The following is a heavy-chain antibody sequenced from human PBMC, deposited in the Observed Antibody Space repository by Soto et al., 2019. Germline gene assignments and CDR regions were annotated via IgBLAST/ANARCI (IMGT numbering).Heavy chain of an antibody. J-gene: IGHJ4*02. D-gene: IGHD3-10*01. CDR2: ITGSGGGDTT. CDR1: GFTFSNYA. CDR3: AKGRGGSGSLTPRVDF. V-gene: IGHV3-23*01. Sequence: EVQLLESGGGLVQPGGSLRLSCAASGFTFSNYAMTWVRQAPGKGLEWVSVITGSGGGDTTSYADSVKGRFTVSRDGSKNTLYLQMNSLRAEDTAVYYCAKGRGGSGSLTPRVDFWGQGTLVTVSS.